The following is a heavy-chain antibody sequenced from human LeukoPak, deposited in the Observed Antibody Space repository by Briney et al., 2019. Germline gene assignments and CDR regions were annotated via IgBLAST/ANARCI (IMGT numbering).Heavy chain of an antibody. Sequence: GGSLRLSCAASGFTVSSSYMSWVRQAPGKGLEWVSIIYSSGTTYYADSVKGRFTISRDNSKNTLFLQMNSLRAEDTAVYYCAKYYYDSSYFDYWGQGTLVTVSS. CDR3: AKYYYDSSYFDY. CDR2: IYSSGTT. CDR1: GFTVSSSY. V-gene: IGHV3-66*01. J-gene: IGHJ4*02. D-gene: IGHD3-22*01.